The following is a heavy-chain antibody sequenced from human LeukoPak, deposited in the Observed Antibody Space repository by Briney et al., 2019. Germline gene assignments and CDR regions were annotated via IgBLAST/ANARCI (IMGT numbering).Heavy chain of an antibody. D-gene: IGHD5-18*01. J-gene: IGHJ4*02. CDR1: GYSISSSYY. V-gene: IGHV4-39*01. CDR3: ARLGATAMDFDY. Sequence: TPSETLSLTCTVSGYSISSSYYWGWIRQPPGKGLEWIGSIYYSGSTYYNPSLKSRVTISVDTSKNQFSLKLSSVTAADTAVYYCARLGATAMDFDYWGQGTLVTVSS. CDR2: IYYSGST.